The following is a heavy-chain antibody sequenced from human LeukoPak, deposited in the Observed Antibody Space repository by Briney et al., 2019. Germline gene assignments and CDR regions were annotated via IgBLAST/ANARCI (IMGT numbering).Heavy chain of an antibody. CDR3: ARTEQNNWFDP. V-gene: IGHV4-59*04. CDR1: GGSISSYY. J-gene: IGHJ5*02. Sequence: KPSETLSLTCTVSGGSISSYYWSWIRQPPGKGLEWIGYIYYSGGTYYNPSLKSRVTMSVDTSKNQFSLKLSSVTAVDTAVYYCARTEQNNWFDPWGQGTLVTVSS. D-gene: IGHD6-13*01. CDR2: IYYSGGT.